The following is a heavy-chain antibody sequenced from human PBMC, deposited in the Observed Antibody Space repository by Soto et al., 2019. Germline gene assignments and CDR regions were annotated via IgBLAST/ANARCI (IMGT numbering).Heavy chain of an antibody. CDR3: APAKQGPADS. CDR1: GFSFSGSA. CDR2: IRSKGNNYAT. V-gene: IGHV3-73*02. J-gene: IGHJ4*02. Sequence: EVQLVESGGGLVQPGGSLKLSCAASGFSFSGSAMHWVRQASGKGLEWVGRIRSKGNNYATAYSASVRGRFTISRDDSKNTAYLQMDSLRTEDTAVYYCAPAKQGPADSWGQGTLVTVSS. D-gene: IGHD2-2*01.